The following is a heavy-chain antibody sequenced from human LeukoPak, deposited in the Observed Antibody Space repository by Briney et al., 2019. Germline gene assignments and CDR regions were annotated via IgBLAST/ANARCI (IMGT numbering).Heavy chain of an antibody. D-gene: IGHD2-8*01. V-gene: IGHV1-18*01. J-gene: IGHJ3*02. CDR2: ISGFNGNT. CDR3: VRVPKLHCTSRCYYSAFDI. Sequence: ASVKVSCTASGYTFASYGISWVRQAPGQGLKWISCISGFNGNTIHAQNLQDRVTMTTDTSTSTAYMELRSLRSEDTAVYFFVRVPKLHCTSRCYYSAFDIWGKGTIVTVSS. CDR1: GYTFASYG.